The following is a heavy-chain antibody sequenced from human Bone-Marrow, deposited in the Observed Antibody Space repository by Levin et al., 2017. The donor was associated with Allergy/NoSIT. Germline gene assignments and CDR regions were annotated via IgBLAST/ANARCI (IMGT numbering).Heavy chain of an antibody. CDR2: IYLRDSDT. J-gene: IGHJ4*02. V-gene: IGHV5-51*01. CDR1: GNRLTSSW. Sequence: KPGGSLRLSCQASGNRLTSSWIAWVRQMPGKGLEWLGIIYLRDSDTRYSPSFIDRVTISADRSITTAYLKWSSLRASDSAIYYCARLGDVGARHPLIYFDFWGQGTLVAVSS. CDR3: ARLGDVGARHPLIYFDF. D-gene: IGHD3-16*01.